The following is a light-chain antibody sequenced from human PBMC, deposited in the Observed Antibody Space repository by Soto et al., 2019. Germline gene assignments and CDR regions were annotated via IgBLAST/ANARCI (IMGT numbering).Light chain of an antibody. Sequence: DIQMTQSPSTLSADAGDRVIITCRASQSVSDWLAWYQQKPGKAPTLLRYEASNLQGGVPFRFSGSGSGTEFALTIGDLQPDDFATYYCQQYKSPPWTFGQGTKVDIK. V-gene: IGKV1-5*01. CDR1: QSVSDW. CDR3: QQYKSPPWT. J-gene: IGKJ1*01. CDR2: EAS.